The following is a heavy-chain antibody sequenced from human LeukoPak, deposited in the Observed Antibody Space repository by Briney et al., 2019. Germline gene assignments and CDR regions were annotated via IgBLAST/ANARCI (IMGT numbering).Heavy chain of an antibody. V-gene: IGHV3-49*04. Sequence: GGSLRLSCTTSGFAFGDYAMSWVRQAPGKGLEWVGFVRSKTNGGTTEYGASVKGRFTISRDDSRNIAYIQMNSLRTEDTGVYYCTRDYEITTADTRFDYWGQGTLVTVSS. D-gene: IGHD1-1*01. CDR2: VRSKTNGGTT. CDR1: GFAFGDYA. CDR3: TRDYEITTADTRFDY. J-gene: IGHJ4*02.